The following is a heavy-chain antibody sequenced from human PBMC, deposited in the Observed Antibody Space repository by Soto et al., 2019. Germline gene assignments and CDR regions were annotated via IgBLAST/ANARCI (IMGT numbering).Heavy chain of an antibody. J-gene: IGHJ6*02. CDR1: GYTFTTYA. Sequence: QVPLVQSGAEVKKPGASVKVSCKASGYTFTTYAIHWVRQAPGQRLEWMGWINAGNGNTKCSLKFQGSVTITRDTSVSTAYMELNSLTSEDTAVYYCARDQGLRFLNYYGVDVWGQGTTVTVS. CDR2: INAGNGNT. D-gene: IGHD3-3*01. CDR3: ARDQGLRFLNYYGVDV. V-gene: IGHV1-3*01.